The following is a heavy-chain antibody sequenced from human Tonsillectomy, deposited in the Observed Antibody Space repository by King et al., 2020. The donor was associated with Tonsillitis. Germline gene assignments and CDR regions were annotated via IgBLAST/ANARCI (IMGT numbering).Heavy chain of an antibody. J-gene: IGHJ6*03. CDR2: IDPNSGGT. V-gene: IGHV1-2*04. Sequence: QLVQSGAEVKKPGASVKVSCKASGYTFTGSFMHWVRQAPGQGLEWMGWIDPNSGGTNYAQKFQGWVTMTRDTAFSTAYMELNRLRSDDTAVYYCARESILASATGGYHYMDVWGKGTTVTVSS. CDR3: ARESILASATGGYHYMDV. D-gene: IGHD6-6*01. CDR1: GYTFTGSF.